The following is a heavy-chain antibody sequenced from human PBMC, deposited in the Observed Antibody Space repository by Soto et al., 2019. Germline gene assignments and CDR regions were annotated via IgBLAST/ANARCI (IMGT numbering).Heavy chain of an antibody. J-gene: IGHJ5*01. CDR3: ARDGRTLRYLEWPAAFDS. CDR2: SRDKAQGYST. D-gene: IGHD3-3*01. Sequence: EVQLVESGGGLVQPGGSLRLSCAGSGFTLSDHYIDWVRQAPGKGLEWVGRSRDKAQGYSTAYAASVKGRFTTSRDESKNSVYLQMNSLKTEDTAVYFCARDGRTLRYLEWPAAFDSWGQGTLVTVSS. V-gene: IGHV3-72*01. CDR1: GFTLSDHY.